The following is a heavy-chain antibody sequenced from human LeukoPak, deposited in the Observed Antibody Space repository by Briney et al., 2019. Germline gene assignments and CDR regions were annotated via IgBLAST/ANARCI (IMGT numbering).Heavy chain of an antibody. J-gene: IGHJ4*02. CDR1: GYTFTSYD. CDR3: ARGTVRGVIYVGY. CDR2: MNPNSGNT. D-gene: IGHD3-10*01. Sequence: ASVTVSCKASGYTFTSYDINWVRQAPGQGLEWMGWMNPNSGNTGYAQKFQGRVTMTRNTSISTAYMELSSLRSEDTAVYYCARGTVRGVIYVGYWGQGTLVTVSS. V-gene: IGHV1-8*01.